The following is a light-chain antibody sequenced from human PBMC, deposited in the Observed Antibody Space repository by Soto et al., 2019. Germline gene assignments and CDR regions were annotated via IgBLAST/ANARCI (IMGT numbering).Light chain of an antibody. CDR1: HSINNY. CDR2: AAS. J-gene: IGKJ2*01. Sequence: IQMTQSPSSLSASVGDRVIITCRSDHSINNYLNWYQQRPGKVPKLLIYAASTLQIGVPSRFSGSGSGIVFTLTINSLQPEDFATYYCQQRYSTLGTFGRGTRVEI. CDR3: QQRYSTLGT. V-gene: IGKV1-39*01.